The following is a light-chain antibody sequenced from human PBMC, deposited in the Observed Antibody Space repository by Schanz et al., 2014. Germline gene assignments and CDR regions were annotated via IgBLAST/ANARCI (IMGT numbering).Light chain of an antibody. V-gene: IGKV3-20*01. CDR1: QSVSSSY. Sequence: EIVLTQSPGTLSLSPGERATLSCRASQSVSSSYLAWYQQKPGQAPRLLIYGASSRATGIPDRFSGSGSGTVFTLTISSLQPDDFATFYCQQTYSRRTFGQGTKVEIK. CDR2: GAS. CDR3: QQTYSRRT. J-gene: IGKJ1*01.